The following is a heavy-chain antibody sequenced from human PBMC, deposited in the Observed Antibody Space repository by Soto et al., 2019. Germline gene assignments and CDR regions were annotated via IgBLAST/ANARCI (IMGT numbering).Heavy chain of an antibody. D-gene: IGHD3-22*01. J-gene: IGHJ3*02. Sequence: QVQLQESGPGPVKPSQTLSLRCSVSGGSIRSGDYWSWIRQPPGKGLEWIGYIYYSGRTNHNPSLKSRLTISVDTSKNQFSLKLSSVTAADTAVYYCARAPRYYDSSVYTRRDVFDIWGQGTMVTVSS. CDR1: GGSIRSGDY. CDR2: IYYSGRT. CDR3: ARAPRYYDSSVYTRRDVFDI. V-gene: IGHV4-30-4*01.